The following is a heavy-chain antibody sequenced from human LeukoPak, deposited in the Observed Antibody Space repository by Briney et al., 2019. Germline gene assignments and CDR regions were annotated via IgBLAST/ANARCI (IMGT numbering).Heavy chain of an antibody. CDR2: IYHSGST. CDR1: GGSFSGYY. CDR3: ARDPGYDFWSGYHYYFDY. Sequence: PSETLSLTCAVYGGSFSGYYWGWIRQPPGKGLEWIGSIYHSGSTYYNPSLKSRVTISVDTSKNQFSLKLSSVTAADTAVYYCARDPGYDFWSGYHYYFDYWGQGTLVTVSS. D-gene: IGHD3-3*01. J-gene: IGHJ4*02. V-gene: IGHV4-34*01.